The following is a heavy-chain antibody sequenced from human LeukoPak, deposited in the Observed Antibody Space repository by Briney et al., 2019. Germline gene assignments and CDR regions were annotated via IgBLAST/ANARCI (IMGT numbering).Heavy chain of an antibody. Sequence: PSETLSLTCTVSGGSISSYYWSWIRQPPGKGLEWIGYIYYSGSTNYNPSLKSRVTISVDTSKNQFSLKLSSVTAADTAVYYCARQVPATIVDAFDIWGQGTMVTVSS. CDR2: IYYSGST. J-gene: IGHJ3*02. CDR1: GGSISSYY. CDR3: ARQVPATIVDAFDI. V-gene: IGHV4-59*01. D-gene: IGHD2-2*01.